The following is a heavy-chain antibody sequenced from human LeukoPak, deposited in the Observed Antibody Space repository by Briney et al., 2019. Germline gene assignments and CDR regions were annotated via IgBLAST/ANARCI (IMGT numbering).Heavy chain of an antibody. D-gene: IGHD3-10*01. CDR1: GFIVSHNY. CDR3: ARGRSWFGY. CDR2: VHYSGST. V-gene: IGHV4-59*02. Sequence: PGGSLRLSCAASGFIVSHNYMTWVRQAPGKGLEWIGYVHYSGSTNYNPSLKSRVTISVDTSKNQFSLKLSSVTAADTAVYYCARGRSWFGYWGQGTLVTVSS. J-gene: IGHJ4*02.